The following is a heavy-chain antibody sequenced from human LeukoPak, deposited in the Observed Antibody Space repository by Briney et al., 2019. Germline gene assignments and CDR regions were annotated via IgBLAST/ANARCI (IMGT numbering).Heavy chain of an antibody. CDR1: GFTFSSYA. V-gene: IGHV3-23*01. CDR2: ISGSGGST. Sequence: GGSLRLSCAASGFTFSSYAMSWVRQAPGKGLEWVSAISGSGGSTYYADSVKGRFTLSRDNSKNTLYLQMNSLRAEDTAVYYCVLGAARGPIDYWGQGTLVTVSS. D-gene: IGHD2-15*01. J-gene: IGHJ4*02. CDR3: VLGAARGPIDY.